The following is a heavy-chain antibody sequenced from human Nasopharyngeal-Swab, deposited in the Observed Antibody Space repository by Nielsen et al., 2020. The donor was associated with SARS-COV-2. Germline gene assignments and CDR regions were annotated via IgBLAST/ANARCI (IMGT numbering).Heavy chain of an antibody. CDR2: ISSSSSYI. V-gene: IGHV3-21*01. D-gene: IGHD3-9*01. CDR3: ARYCSSLRYFDLLPRGAFDY. J-gene: IGHJ4*02. Sequence: VRQAPGKGLEWVSSISSSSSYIYSADSVKGRFTISRDNAKNSLYLQMNRLRAEDTAVYYCARYCSSLRYFDLLPRGAFDYWGQGTLVTVSP.